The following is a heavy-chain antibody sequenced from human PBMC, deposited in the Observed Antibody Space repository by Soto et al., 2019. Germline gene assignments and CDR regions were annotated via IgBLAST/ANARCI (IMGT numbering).Heavy chain of an antibody. D-gene: IGHD3-22*01. CDR1: GFSFNNYN. CDR2: ITNTGDNT. CDR3: ARDSVVVSFRPRNFDL. V-gene: IGHV3-48*01. J-gene: IGHJ2*01. Sequence: PGGPLRLSCAASGFSFNNYNMNWVRQVPGKGLEWVSYITNTGDNTYYADSVKGRFTISRDNADNSLYLQMNSLRAEDTAIYYCARDSVVVSFRPRNFDLWGRGTQVTVSS.